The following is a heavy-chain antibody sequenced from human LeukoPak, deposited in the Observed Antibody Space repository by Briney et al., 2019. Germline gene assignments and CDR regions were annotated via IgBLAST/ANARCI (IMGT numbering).Heavy chain of an antibody. D-gene: IGHD6-19*01. CDR2: INPNSGGT. CDR1: GYTFTGYY. V-gene: IGHV1-2*02. Sequence: ASVKVSCKASGYTFTGYYMHWVRQAPGQGFEWMGWINPNSGGTNYAQKFQGRVTMTRDTSISTAYMELSRLRSDDTAVYYCARDQQWRLSNWFDPWGQGTLVTVSS. J-gene: IGHJ5*02. CDR3: ARDQQWRLSNWFDP.